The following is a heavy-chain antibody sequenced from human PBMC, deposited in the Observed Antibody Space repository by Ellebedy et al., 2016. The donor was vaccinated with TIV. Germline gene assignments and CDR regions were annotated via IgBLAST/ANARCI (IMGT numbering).Heavy chain of an antibody. D-gene: IGHD6-19*01. J-gene: IGHJ5*02. CDR1: GFTFSSYG. CDR3: ARDMSTYSSGVGFDP. Sequence: GESLKISXAASGFTFSSYGMHWVRQAPGKGLEWVAVISYDGSNKYYADSVKGRFTISRDNAKNSLYLQMNSLRAEDTAVYYCARDMSTYSSGVGFDPWGQGTLVTVSS. V-gene: IGHV3-30*03. CDR2: ISYDGSNK.